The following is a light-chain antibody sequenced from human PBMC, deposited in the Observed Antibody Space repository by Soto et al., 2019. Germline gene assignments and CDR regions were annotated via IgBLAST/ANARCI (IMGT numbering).Light chain of an antibody. CDR1: SSDVGAHNF. V-gene: IGLV2-14*01. Sequence: QSALTQPACVSVSPGQAITISCSGSSSDVGAHNFVSWYQHHPGKAPKLMIYEVSNRPSGVSNRFSGSKSGNTASLTISGLQAEDEADYYCNSYTSSNTYVFGSGTKVTVL. CDR3: NSYTSSNTYV. CDR2: EVS. J-gene: IGLJ1*01.